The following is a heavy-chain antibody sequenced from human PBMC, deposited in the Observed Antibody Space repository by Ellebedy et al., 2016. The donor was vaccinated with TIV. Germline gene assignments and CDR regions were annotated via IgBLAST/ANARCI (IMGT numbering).Heavy chain of an antibody. Sequence: PGGSLRLSCAASGFTFSSYYMNWVRQAPGKGLEWVSYISGSGGMMDHADSVKGRFTISRDNAKNSLSLQLNSLRADDTAVYYCARRSRGPPYYFDYWGRGTLVTVSS. D-gene: IGHD3-10*01. J-gene: IGHJ4*02. CDR1: GFTFSSYY. CDR3: ARRSRGPPYYFDY. V-gene: IGHV3-48*04. CDR2: ISGSGGMM.